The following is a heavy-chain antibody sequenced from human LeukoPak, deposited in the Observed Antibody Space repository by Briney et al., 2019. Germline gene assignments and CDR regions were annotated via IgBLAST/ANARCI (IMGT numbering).Heavy chain of an antibody. CDR1: GFTFSNYW. Sequence: GGSLRLSCAASGFTFSNYWMSWVRQSPGKGLEWVAEIKQDESEIYYVDSVKGRFTISRDNAKNSLYLQMNSLRAEDTAVYYCASGWGPMVVSYWGQGTLVTVSS. CDR3: ASGWGPMVVSY. CDR2: IKQDESEI. V-gene: IGHV3-7*01. D-gene: IGHD2-8*02. J-gene: IGHJ4*02.